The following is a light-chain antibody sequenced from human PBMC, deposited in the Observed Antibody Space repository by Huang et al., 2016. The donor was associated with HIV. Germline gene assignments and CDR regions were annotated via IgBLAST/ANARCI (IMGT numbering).Light chain of an antibody. CDR1: QSISSY. V-gene: IGKV1-39*01. J-gene: IGKJ1*01. CDR3: QQSYSTPPWT. Sequence: DIQMTQSPSSLSASVGDRVTITCRARQSISSYLNWYQQKPGKAPKLLIYAASSLQSGVPSRFSGSGSRTDFTLTISSLQPEEFATYYCQQSYSTPPWT. CDR2: AAS.